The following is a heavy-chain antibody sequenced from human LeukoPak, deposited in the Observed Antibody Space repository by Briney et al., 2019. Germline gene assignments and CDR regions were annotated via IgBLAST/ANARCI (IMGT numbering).Heavy chain of an antibody. V-gene: IGHV4-39*01. J-gene: IGHJ5*02. Sequence: SETLSLTCTLSGGSISSGTHYWGWVRQSPGKGLEWIGSSLTRGTTFYNPSLKNRVTLSTDTSNNQFSLRLSSVTAADTAVYYCARHDYDSLTGYTINWFDPWGQGTLVTVSS. CDR3: ARHDYDSLTGYTINWFDP. CDR1: GGSISSGTHY. CDR2: SLTRGTT. D-gene: IGHD3-9*01.